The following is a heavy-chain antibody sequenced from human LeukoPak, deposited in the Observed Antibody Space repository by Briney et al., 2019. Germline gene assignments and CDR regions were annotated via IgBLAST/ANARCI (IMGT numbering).Heavy chain of an antibody. CDR1: GGSISSSSYY. V-gene: IGHV4-39*01. CDR2: IYYSGST. CDR3: ATLVGMGSSWADY. J-gene: IGHJ4*02. Sequence: PSETLSLTCTVSGGSISSSSYYWGWIRQPPGKGLEWIGSIYYSGSTYYNPSLKSRVTIYVDTSKNQFSLKLSSVTAADTAVYYCATLVGMGSSWADYWGQGTLVTVSS. D-gene: IGHD6-13*01.